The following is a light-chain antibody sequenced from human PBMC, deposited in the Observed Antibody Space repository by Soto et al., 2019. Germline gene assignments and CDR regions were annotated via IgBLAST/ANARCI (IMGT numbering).Light chain of an antibody. CDR1: SGHSDYA. V-gene: IGLV4-69*01. Sequence: QLVLTQSPSASASPGASVKRTCTLSSGHSDYAIAWHQQQPEKGPRYLMTVTSDVSHTKGDGIPDRFSGSSSGADRYLTISSLRYDDEADYYCQAWGPGGVFGVGTKLTV. J-gene: IGLJ3*02. CDR2: VTSDVSH. CDR3: QAWGPGGV.